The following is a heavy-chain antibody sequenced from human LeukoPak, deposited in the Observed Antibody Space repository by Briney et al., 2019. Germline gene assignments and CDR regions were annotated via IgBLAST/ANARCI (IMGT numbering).Heavy chain of an antibody. D-gene: IGHD1-26*01. V-gene: IGHV3-7*02. CDR1: GFTFSSYW. Sequence: PGGSLRPSCAASGFTFSSYWMSWVRQAPGKGLEWVANIKHDGSAKYYVDSVKGRFTISRDNAQNSLYLQMNGLRADDTAVYYCVYRNDFNYWGQGTLVTVSS. CDR3: VYRNDFNY. J-gene: IGHJ4*02. CDR2: IKHDGSAK.